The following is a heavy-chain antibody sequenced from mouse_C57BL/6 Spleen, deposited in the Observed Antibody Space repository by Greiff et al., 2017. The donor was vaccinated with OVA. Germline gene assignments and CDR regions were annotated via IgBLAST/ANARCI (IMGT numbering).Heavy chain of an antibody. Sequence: QVQLQQPGAELVMPGASLKLSCKASGYTFTSYWMHWVKQRPGQGLEWIGEIDPSDSYTNYNQKFKGKSTLTVDKSSSTAYMQLSSLTSEDSAVYYCARSTQTGTVFAYWGQGTLVTVSA. D-gene: IGHD4-1*01. V-gene: IGHV1-69*01. CDR1: GYTFTSYW. CDR3: ARSTQTGTVFAY. J-gene: IGHJ3*01. CDR2: IDPSDSYT.